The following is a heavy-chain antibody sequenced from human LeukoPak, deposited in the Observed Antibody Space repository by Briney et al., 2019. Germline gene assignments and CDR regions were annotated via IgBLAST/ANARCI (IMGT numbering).Heavy chain of an antibody. J-gene: IGHJ6*02. CDR3: ARHLPMNPTYYDFWSGYYLTYYYGMDV. CDR2: IYSSGSS. V-gene: IGHV4-39*01. Sequence: SETLSFTCTVSGDSISSSYFYWAWIRQPPGKGLQWIGSIYSSGSSYYNPSLKSRVAISVDTPENQFSLKLSSVTAADTAVYYCARHLPMNPTYYDFWSGYYLTYYYGMDVWGQGTTVTVSS. D-gene: IGHD3-3*01. CDR1: GDSISSSYFY.